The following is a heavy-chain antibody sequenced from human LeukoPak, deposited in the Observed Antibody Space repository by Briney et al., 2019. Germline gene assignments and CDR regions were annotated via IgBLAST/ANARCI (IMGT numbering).Heavy chain of an antibody. CDR1: GYSFTSYY. D-gene: IGHD4-23*01. J-gene: IGHJ4*02. CDR3: ARCGPFYRGPSEYYFDY. Sequence: ASVKVSCKASGYSFTSYYIHCVRQAPGQGLEWMGIINPTTGSTIYAQTFQGRVTMTRDVSTSTVYMDLSSLRSADTAVFYCARCGPFYRGPSEYYFDYWGQGTLVTVS. CDR2: INPTTGST. V-gene: IGHV1-46*01.